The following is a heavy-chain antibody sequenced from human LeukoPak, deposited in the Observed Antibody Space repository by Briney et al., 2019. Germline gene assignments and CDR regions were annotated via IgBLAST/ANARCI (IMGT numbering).Heavy chain of an antibody. V-gene: IGHV3-48*01. CDR1: GFTFSDYS. D-gene: IGHD6-19*01. Sequence: SGGSLRLSCAASGFTFSDYSMNWVRQAPGKGLEWISYIRSGSSIIYYADSVKGRFTISRDNAKNSLYLQMNSLRAEDTAVFYCAKPRGEEWLVGLYDAFDIWGQGTMVTVSS. J-gene: IGHJ3*02. CDR2: IRSGSSII. CDR3: AKPRGEEWLVGLYDAFDI.